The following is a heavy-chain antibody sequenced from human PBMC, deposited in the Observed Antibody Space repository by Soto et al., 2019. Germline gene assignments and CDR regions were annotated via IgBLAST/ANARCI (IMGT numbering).Heavy chain of an antibody. V-gene: IGHV4-59*01. Sequence: PSETLSLTCTVSGGSISSGYWSWIRQPPGKGLEWIGYIYYSGSINYNPSLNSRVTISVDTSKNQFSLKLSSVTAADTAVYYFARVSGSYYYGMDVWGQGITVTVSS. CDR2: IYYSGSI. J-gene: IGHJ6*02. CDR1: GGSISSGY. CDR3: ARVSGSYYYGMDV. D-gene: IGHD1-26*01.